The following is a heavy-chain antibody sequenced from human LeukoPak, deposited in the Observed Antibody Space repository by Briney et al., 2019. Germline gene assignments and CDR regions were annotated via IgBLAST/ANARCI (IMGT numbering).Heavy chain of an antibody. CDR3: ARLPNRSGCFDY. D-gene: IGHD3-22*01. Sequence: PSETLSLTCTVSAGSISSSSYHWGWIRPPPGKGLEWIGSIHYSGSTYYNPSLKSRVTISVDTSKNQFSLKLTSVTAADTAVYFCARLPNRSGCFDYWGQGTLVTVSS. V-gene: IGHV4-39*01. CDR1: AGSISSSSYH. CDR2: IHYSGST. J-gene: IGHJ4*02.